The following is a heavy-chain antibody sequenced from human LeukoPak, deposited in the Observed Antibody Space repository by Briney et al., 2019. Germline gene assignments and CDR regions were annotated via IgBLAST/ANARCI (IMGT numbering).Heavy chain of an antibody. J-gene: IGHJ4*02. Sequence: PGGSLRLSCAASGFTFSSNYMSWVRQAPGKGLEWVSVIYGGGSTYYADSVKGRFTISRDNSKNTLYLQMNSLRAEDTAVYYCARAITNYYDSSGYYSTPYYFDYWGQGTLVTVSS. V-gene: IGHV3-53*01. CDR1: GFTFSSNY. D-gene: IGHD3-22*01. CDR3: ARAITNYYDSSGYYSTPYYFDY. CDR2: IYGGGST.